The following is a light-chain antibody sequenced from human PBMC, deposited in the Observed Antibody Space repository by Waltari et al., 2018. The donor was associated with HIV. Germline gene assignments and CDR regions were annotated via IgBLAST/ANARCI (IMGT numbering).Light chain of an antibody. CDR1: SPDIAAGHE. CDR3: QSYDSSLSGSYV. Sequence: QPVPTPPPSVSGAPGQRVTIPRTGSSPDIAAGHEVPCSQPLAGTAPKPLIYGNSNRPSGVPDRFSGSKSGTSASLAITGLQAEDEADYYCQSYDSSLSGSYVFGTGTKVTVL. V-gene: IGLV1-40*01. J-gene: IGLJ1*01. CDR2: GNS.